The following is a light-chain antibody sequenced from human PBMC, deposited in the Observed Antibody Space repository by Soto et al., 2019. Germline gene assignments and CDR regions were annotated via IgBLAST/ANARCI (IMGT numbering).Light chain of an antibody. CDR3: QQYVDSPQT. Sequence: DIVLTQSPGTLSLSPGERATLSCRASQSVSSSYLAWYQQKPGQAPRLLIYGASSRATGIPDRFSGSGSGTDFTLTISTLEPEDFAVYYCQQYVDSPQTFGQGTKVDIK. CDR1: QSVSSSY. CDR2: GAS. J-gene: IGKJ1*01. V-gene: IGKV3-20*01.